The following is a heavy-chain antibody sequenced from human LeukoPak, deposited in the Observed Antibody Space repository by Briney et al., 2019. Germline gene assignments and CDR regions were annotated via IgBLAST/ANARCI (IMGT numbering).Heavy chain of an antibody. D-gene: IGHD6-19*01. J-gene: IGHJ3*02. CDR2: IKRKTDGGTT. Sequence: GGSLRLSCAASGFTLSSAWMSWVRQAPGKGLEWVGRIKRKTDGGTTDYAAPVKGRFTILRDDSKNTLYLQMNSLETEDTAVYYCTTEYRHSSGWYGAFDIWGQGTMVPASS. CDR1: GFTLSSAW. V-gene: IGHV3-15*01. CDR3: TTEYRHSSGWYGAFDI.